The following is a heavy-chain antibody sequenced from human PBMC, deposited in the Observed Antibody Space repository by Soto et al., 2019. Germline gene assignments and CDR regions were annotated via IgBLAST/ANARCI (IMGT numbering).Heavy chain of an antibody. J-gene: IGHJ6*02. CDR1: GFTFSSYG. CDR2: ISYDGSNK. Sequence: GGSLRLSCAASGFTFSSYGMHWVRQAPGKGLEWVAVISYDGSNKYYADSVKGRFTISRDNSKNTLYLQMNSLRAEDTAVYYCAKDRGYSSSWNYYYYGMDVWGQGTTVTVSS. CDR3: AKDRGYSSSWNYYYYGMDV. V-gene: IGHV3-30*18. D-gene: IGHD6-13*01.